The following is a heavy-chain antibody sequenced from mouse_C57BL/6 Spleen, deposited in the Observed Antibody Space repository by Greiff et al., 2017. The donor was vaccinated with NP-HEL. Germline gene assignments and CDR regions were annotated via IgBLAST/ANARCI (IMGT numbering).Heavy chain of an antibody. CDR2: INPNNGGT. CDR3: ARCDYGSSNYFDY. J-gene: IGHJ2*01. D-gene: IGHD1-1*01. CDR1: GYTFTDYY. V-gene: IGHV1-26*01. Sequence: EVQLQQSGPELVKPGASVKISCKASGYTFTDYYMNWVKQSHGKSLEWIGDINPNNGGTSYNQKFKGKATLTVDKSSSTAYMELRSLTSEDSAVYYCARCDYGSSNYFDYWGQGTTLTVAS.